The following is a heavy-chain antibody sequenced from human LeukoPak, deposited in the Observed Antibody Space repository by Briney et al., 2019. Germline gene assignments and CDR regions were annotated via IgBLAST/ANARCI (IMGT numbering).Heavy chain of an antibody. J-gene: IGHJ4*02. CDR3: ARANPVYGDFDY. V-gene: IGHV3-53*05. CDR2: IFPDGQT. CDR1: GLTVNDNY. Sequence: GGSLRLSCALSGLTVNDNYMSWVRQAPGKGLEWVSLIFPDGQTYYADFVQGRFSISRDMCRSILFLDISSPRAEDTAVFFCARANPVYGDFDYWGQGTLVTVSA. D-gene: IGHD4-17*01.